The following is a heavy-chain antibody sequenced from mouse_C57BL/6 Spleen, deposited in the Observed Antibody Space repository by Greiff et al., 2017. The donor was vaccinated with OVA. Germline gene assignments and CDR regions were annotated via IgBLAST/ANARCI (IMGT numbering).Heavy chain of an antibody. Sequence: VQLKESGGDLVKPGGSLKLSCAASGFTFSSYGMSWVRQTPDKRLEWVATISSGGSYTYYPDSVKGRFTISRDNAKNTLYLQMSSLKSEDTAMYYCARHKEAMDYWGQGTSVTVSS. V-gene: IGHV5-6*01. J-gene: IGHJ4*01. CDR1: GFTFSSYG. CDR3: ARHKEAMDY. CDR2: ISSGGSYT.